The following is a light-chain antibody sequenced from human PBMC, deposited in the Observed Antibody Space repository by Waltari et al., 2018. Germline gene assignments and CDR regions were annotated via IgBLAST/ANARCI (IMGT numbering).Light chain of an antibody. J-gene: IGKJ1*01. V-gene: IGKV1-6*01. Sequence: AIQMTQSPSSLSTSVGDSVTITCRASQDIRDDLGWYQQKPGKAPKLLIYAASTCQSGVPSRFSGSGAGTDFTLTINSLQPEDFATYYCLQEYLYPWTFGQGTKVEI. CDR2: AAS. CDR3: LQEYLYPWT. CDR1: QDIRDD.